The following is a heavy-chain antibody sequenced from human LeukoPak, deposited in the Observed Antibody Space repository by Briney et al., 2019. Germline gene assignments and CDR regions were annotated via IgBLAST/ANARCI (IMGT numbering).Heavy chain of an antibody. Sequence: RGASVKVSCKASGYTFTSYYMHWVRQAPGQGLEWMGIINPSGGSTSYAQKFQGRVTMTRDTSTSTVYMELSSLRSGDTAVYYCALGSRRDGYNYLILSPWGQGTLVTVSS. J-gene: IGHJ5*02. CDR1: GYTFTSYY. CDR3: ALGSRRDGYNYLILSP. D-gene: IGHD5-24*01. V-gene: IGHV1-46*01. CDR2: INPSGGST.